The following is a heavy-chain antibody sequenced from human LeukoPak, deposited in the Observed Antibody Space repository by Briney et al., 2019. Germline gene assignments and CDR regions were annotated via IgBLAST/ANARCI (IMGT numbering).Heavy chain of an antibody. CDR3: ARVPNYYGSRYYYMDV. V-gene: IGHV1-18*01. J-gene: IGHJ6*03. Sequence: ASVKVSCKASGYTFTSYGISWVRQAPGQGLEWMGWISAYNGNTNYAQKLQGRVTMTTDTSTSTAYMELRSLRSDDTAVYYCARVPNYYGSRYYYMDVWGKGTTVTISS. D-gene: IGHD3-10*01. CDR2: ISAYNGNT. CDR1: GYTFTSYG.